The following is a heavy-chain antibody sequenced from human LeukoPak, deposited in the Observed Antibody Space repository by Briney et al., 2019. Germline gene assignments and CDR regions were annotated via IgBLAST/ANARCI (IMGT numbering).Heavy chain of an antibody. J-gene: IGHJ4*02. D-gene: IGHD5-24*01. CDR1: GFTFSTYT. CDR3: ARDGSQRGLQP. V-gene: IGHV3-21*04. CDR2: ISSSGSTI. Sequence: PGGSLRLSCAASGFTFSTYTMNWVRQAPGKGLEWVSSISSSGSTIYYADSVKGRFTISRDNAKNSLYLQMNSLRAEDTAVYYCARDGSQRGLQPWGQGTLVTVSS.